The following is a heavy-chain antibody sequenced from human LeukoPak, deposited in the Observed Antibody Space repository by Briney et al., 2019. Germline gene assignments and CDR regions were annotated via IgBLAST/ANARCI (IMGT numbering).Heavy chain of an antibody. CDR3: ARGRDSDYAFDY. V-gene: IGHV3-21*01. CDR1: GFTFSSYS. J-gene: IGHJ4*02. D-gene: IGHD4-17*01. Sequence: GGSLRLSCAASGFTFSSYSMNWVRQAPGKGLEWVSSISSGSTNIYYADSVKGRFTISRDNAKNSLYLQMNGLRDEDTAVYYCARGRDSDYAFDYWGQGTLVTVSS. CDR2: ISSGSTNI.